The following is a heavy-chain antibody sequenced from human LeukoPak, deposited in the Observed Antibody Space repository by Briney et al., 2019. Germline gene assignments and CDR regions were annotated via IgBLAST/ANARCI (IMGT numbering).Heavy chain of an antibody. Sequence: SETLSLTCTVSGGSVTDYYWSWIRQSPGKGLEWIGYVYYTGTSYNPSLKSRVTISADTSKNQFSLKLISVTAADTAVYYCASRKLGDDYWGQGTLVTVSS. CDR2: VYYTGT. V-gene: IGHV4-59*02. J-gene: IGHJ4*02. CDR1: GGSVTDYY. CDR3: ASRKLGDDY. D-gene: IGHD7-27*01.